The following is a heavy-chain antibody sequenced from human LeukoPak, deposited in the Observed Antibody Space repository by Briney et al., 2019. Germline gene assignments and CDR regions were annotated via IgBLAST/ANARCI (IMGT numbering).Heavy chain of an antibody. CDR3: ARVRRGWLQFGPFDC. D-gene: IGHD5-24*01. J-gene: IGHJ4*02. CDR1: GFTVSSNY. CDR2: IYSGGST. Sequence: GGSLRLSCAASGFTVSSNYMSWVRQAPGKGLEWVSVIYSGGSTYYADSVKGRFTISRDNSKNTLYLQMNSLRAEDTAVYYCARVRRGWLQFGPFDCWGQGTLVTVSS. V-gene: IGHV3-53*01.